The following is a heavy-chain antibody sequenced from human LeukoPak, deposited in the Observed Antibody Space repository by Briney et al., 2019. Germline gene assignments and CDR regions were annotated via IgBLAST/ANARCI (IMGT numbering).Heavy chain of an antibody. J-gene: IGHJ4*02. CDR1: GLTFDDYA. Sequence: GGSLRLSCAASGLTFDDYAMHWVRQAPGKGLEWVSGISWNSGSIGYADSVKGRFTISRDNAKNSLYLQMNSLRAEDTALYYCAKDSADWGQGTLVTVSS. V-gene: IGHV3-9*01. CDR3: AKDSAD. CDR2: ISWNSGSI.